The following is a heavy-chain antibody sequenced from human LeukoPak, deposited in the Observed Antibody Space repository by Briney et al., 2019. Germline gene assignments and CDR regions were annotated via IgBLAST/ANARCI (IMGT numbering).Heavy chain of an antibody. CDR2: ISLSSDTI. D-gene: IGHD1-26*01. CDR3: ARQDVGLDY. J-gene: IGHJ4*02. Sequence: GGCLRLSCEASGPTFTTYSMSWVRQAPGKGLEWVSSISLSSDTIYYADSVKGRFTISRDNAKNSLYLQMNSLRDEDTAVYYCARQDVGLDYWGQGTLVTVTS. CDR1: GPTFTTYS. V-gene: IGHV3-48*02.